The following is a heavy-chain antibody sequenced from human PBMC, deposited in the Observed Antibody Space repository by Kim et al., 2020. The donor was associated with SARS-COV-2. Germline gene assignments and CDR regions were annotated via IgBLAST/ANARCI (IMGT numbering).Heavy chain of an antibody. CDR1: GGSFSGYY. CDR2: INHSGST. D-gene: IGHD4-17*01. CDR3: ARGRPVTTFFYYYYGMDV. J-gene: IGHJ6*02. Sequence: SETLSLTCAVYGGSFSGYYWSWIRQPPGKGLEWIGEINHSGSTNYNPSLKSRVTISVDTSKNQFSLMLSSVTAADTAVYYCARGRPVTTFFYYYYGMDVWGQGTTVPVSS. V-gene: IGHV4-34*01.